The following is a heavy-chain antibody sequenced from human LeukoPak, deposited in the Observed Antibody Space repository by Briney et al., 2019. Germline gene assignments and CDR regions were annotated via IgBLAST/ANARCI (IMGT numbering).Heavy chain of an antibody. CDR2: IYYSGST. V-gene: IGHV4-39*01. CDR1: GGSISSSSYS. J-gene: IGHJ3*02. D-gene: IGHD3-22*01. Sequence: SETLSLTCTVSGGSISSSSYSWGWIRQPPGKGLEWIGSIYYSGSTYYNPSLKSRVTISVDTSKNQFSLKLSSVTAADTAVYYCARRYYDSSGFDAFDIWGQGTMVTVSS. CDR3: ARRYYDSSGFDAFDI.